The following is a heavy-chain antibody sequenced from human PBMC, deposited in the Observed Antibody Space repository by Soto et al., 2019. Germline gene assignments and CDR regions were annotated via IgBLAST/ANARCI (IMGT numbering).Heavy chain of an antibody. CDR1: GGSISSGDYY. V-gene: IGHV4-30-4*01. CDR3: ARDRGDINWFDP. J-gene: IGHJ5*02. CDR2: IYYSGST. Sequence: PSETLSLTCTVSGGSISSGDYYWSWIRQPPGKGLEWIGYIYYSGSTYYNPSLKSRVTISVDTSKNQFSLKLSSVTAADTAVYYCARDRGDINWFDPWAREPWSPSPQ. D-gene: IGHD3-9*01.